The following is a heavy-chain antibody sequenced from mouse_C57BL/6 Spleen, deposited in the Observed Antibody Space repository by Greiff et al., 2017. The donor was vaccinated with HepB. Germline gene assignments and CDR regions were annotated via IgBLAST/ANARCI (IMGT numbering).Heavy chain of an antibody. Sequence: VQLKESGGDLVKPGGSLKLSCAASGFTFSSYGMSWVRQTPDKRLEWVATISSGGSYTYYPDSVKGRFTISRDNAKNTLYLQMSSLKSEDTAMYYCARRDDYLDYWGQGTTLTVSS. D-gene: IGHD2-3*01. J-gene: IGHJ2*01. CDR3: ARRDDYLDY. CDR1: GFTFSSYG. CDR2: ISSGGSYT. V-gene: IGHV5-6*01.